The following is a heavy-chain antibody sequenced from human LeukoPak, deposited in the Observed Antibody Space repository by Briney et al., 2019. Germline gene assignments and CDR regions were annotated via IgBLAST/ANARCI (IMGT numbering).Heavy chain of an antibody. CDR2: IIPIFGTA. Sequence: ASVKVSCKASGGTFSSYAISWVRQAPGHGLEWMGGIIPIFGTANYAQKFQGRVTITADESTSRAYMELSSLRSEDTAVYYCAREHSLLFDYWGQGTLVAVSS. D-gene: IGHD3-16*02. V-gene: IGHV1-69*01. CDR1: GGTFSSYA. J-gene: IGHJ4*02. CDR3: AREHSLLFDY.